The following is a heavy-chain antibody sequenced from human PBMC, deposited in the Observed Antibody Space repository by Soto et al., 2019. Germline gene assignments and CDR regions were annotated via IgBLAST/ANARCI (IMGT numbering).Heavy chain of an antibody. J-gene: IGHJ6*02. Sequence: GGSLRLSCAASGFTFSSYGMHWVRQAPGRGLEWVAVIWYDGSNKYYADSVKGRFTISRDNSKNTLYLQMNSLRAEDTAVSYCARELTIMVYARKYYGMDVWGQGNTVTVSS. CDR2: IWYDGSNK. CDR3: ARELTIMVYARKYYGMDV. V-gene: IGHV3-33*01. CDR1: GFTFSSYG. D-gene: IGHD2-8*01.